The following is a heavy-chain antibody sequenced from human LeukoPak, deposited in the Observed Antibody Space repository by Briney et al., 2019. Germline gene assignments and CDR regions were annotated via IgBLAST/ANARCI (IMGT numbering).Heavy chain of an antibody. CDR3: ATYGSTSGGFTFEY. J-gene: IGHJ4*02. CDR1: GGSISNGYW. D-gene: IGHD2-15*01. CDR2: IIHSGST. Sequence: SETLSLTCVVSGGSISNGYWWSWVRQPPMKGLEWIGEIIHSGSTNYNPSLKSRVTISFDQSKNQFSLNLNSVTAADTAVYYCATYGSTSGGFTFEYWGQGALVTVSS. V-gene: IGHV4-4*02.